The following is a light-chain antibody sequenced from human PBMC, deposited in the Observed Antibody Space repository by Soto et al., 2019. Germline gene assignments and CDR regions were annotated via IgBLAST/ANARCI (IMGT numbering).Light chain of an antibody. J-gene: IGKJ2*01. V-gene: IGKV1-39*01. CDR3: QQSYSTPYP. Sequence: DIQMTQSPSSLSASVGDRVAITCRASQSISSYLNWYQQKPGKAPKFLIYGTSSLQSGVPSRFSGSGSGTDFTLTISSLQPEDFATYFCQQSYSTPYPFGLGTKLEIK. CDR1: QSISSY. CDR2: GTS.